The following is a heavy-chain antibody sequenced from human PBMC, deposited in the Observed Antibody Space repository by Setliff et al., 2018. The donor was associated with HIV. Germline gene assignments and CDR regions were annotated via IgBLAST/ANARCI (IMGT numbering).Heavy chain of an antibody. CDR1: GGSFSSYF. CDR2: IYDTGKI. J-gene: IGHJ4*02. V-gene: IGHV4-59*01. Sequence: SETLSLTCIVSGGSFSSYFWSWIRQSPGKGLEWIGNIYDTGKINYNPSLKGRVTMSIDMSEDQFSLNLRSVTAADTATYYCARVLFGQSGSYKNYYFDYWGQGTLVTVSS. D-gene: IGHD3-10*01. CDR3: ARVLFGQSGSYKNYYFDY.